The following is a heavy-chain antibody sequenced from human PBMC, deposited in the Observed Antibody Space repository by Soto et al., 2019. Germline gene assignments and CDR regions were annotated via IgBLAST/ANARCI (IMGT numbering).Heavy chain of an antibody. D-gene: IGHD6-13*01. J-gene: IGHJ5*02. Sequence: SETLSLTCAVSGGSISSGGYSWSWIRQPPGKGLEWIGYIYHSGSTYYNPSLKSRVTISVDRSKNQFSLKLSSVTAADTAVYYCARGQYSSSWLGANWFDPWGQGTLVTVSS. CDR1: GGSISSGGYS. CDR3: ARGQYSSSWLGANWFDP. CDR2: IYHSGST. V-gene: IGHV4-30-2*01.